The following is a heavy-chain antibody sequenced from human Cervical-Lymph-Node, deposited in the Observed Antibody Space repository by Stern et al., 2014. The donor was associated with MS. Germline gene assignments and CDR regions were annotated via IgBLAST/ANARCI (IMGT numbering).Heavy chain of an antibody. D-gene: IGHD2-21*01. CDR3: ARWSVACDS. J-gene: IGHJ4*02. CDR2: IYPGDSDI. Sequence: VQLVQSGAELKKPGESLKISCKTSGYNFINYWIAWVRQVSGKGLEWIGIIYPGDSDIRYSPSFQGNVTISSDKSITTAYLQWKSLKASDTAVYYCARWSVACDSWGQGALITVSS. V-gene: IGHV5-51*03. CDR1: GYNFINYW.